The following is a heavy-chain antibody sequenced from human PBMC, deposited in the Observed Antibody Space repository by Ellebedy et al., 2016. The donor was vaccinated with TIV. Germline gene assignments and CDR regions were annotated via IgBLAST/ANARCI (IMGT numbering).Heavy chain of an antibody. Sequence: MPSETLSLTCAISGDSVSTNSAAWNWIRQSPSRGLEWLGRTNYRSKWFVDYAESVKSRITINPDTSKNQFSLQLNSVTPEDTAVYYCAREGDGDSGFDVWGQGTTVTVSS. D-gene: IGHD3-16*01. J-gene: IGHJ6*02. CDR1: GDSVSTNSAA. V-gene: IGHV6-1*01. CDR2: TNYRSKWFV. CDR3: AREGDGDSGFDV.